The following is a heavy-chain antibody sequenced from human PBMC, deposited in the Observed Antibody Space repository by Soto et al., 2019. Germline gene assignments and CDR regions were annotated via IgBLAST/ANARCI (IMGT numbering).Heavy chain of an antibody. J-gene: IGHJ6*03. V-gene: IGHV1-2*04. CDR3: ARGYCSGTSCYAANYYYYMDV. CDR2: INPKSGGP. Sequence: ASVKVSCKASGYTFTGYYIHWVRQAPGQGLEWIGWINPKSGGPHYAQNFQGWVTMARDTSISTAYMELSRLKSDDTAVYYCARGYCSGTSCYAANYYYYMDVWGTGTTVTVSS. CDR1: GYTFTGYY. D-gene: IGHD2-2*01.